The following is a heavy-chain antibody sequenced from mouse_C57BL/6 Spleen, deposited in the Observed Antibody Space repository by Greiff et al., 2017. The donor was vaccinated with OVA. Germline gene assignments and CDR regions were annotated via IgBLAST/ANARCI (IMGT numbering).Heavy chain of an antibody. D-gene: IGHD3-3*01. CDR3: ARGRDRGYFDV. V-gene: IGHV1-81*01. CDR2: IYPRSGNT. Sequence: VHLVESGAELARPGASVKLSCKASGYTFTSYGISWVKQRTGQGLEWIGEIYPRSGNTYYNEKFKGKATLTADKSSSTAYMELRSLTSEDSAVYFCARGRDRGYFDVWGTGTTVTVSS. J-gene: IGHJ1*03. CDR1: GYTFTSYG.